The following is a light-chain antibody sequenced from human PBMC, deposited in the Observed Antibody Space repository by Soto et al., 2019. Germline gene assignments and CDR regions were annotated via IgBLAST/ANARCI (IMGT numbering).Light chain of an antibody. CDR1: SSNIGAGYD. V-gene: IGLV1-40*01. J-gene: IGLJ1*01. CDR3: QSHDTSLSGSRV. Sequence: QSVLTQPPSVSGAPGQRVPIPCTGSSSNIGAGYDVHWYQQLPGTAPKLLIYGNNNRPSGVPDRFSGSKSGTSASLAITGLLPEDEADYYCQSHDTSLSGSRVFGTGTKLTVL. CDR2: GNN.